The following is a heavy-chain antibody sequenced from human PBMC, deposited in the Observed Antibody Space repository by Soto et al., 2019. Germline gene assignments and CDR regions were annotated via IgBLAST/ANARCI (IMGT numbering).Heavy chain of an antibody. V-gene: IGHV4-39*01. Sequence: PSETLSLTCAVSGGSISSSSYYWGWIRQPPGKGLEWIGSIYYSGSTYYNPSLKSRVTISVDTSKNQFSLKLSSVTAADTAVYYCARLGRVGDYIAYWGQGTLVTVSS. D-gene: IGHD1-26*01. CDR2: IYYSGST. CDR1: GGSISSSSYY. CDR3: ARLGRVGDYIAY. J-gene: IGHJ4*02.